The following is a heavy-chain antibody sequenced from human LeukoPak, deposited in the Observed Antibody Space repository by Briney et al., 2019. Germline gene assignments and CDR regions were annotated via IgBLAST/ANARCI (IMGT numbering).Heavy chain of an antibody. CDR2: INPSGGST. CDR1: GYTFTSYY. D-gene: IGHD3-3*01. CDR3: ARGSLWSGYYMVTDY. J-gene: IGHJ4*02. V-gene: IGHV1-46*03. Sequence: ASVKVSRKASGYTFTSYYMHWVRQAPGQGLEWMGIINPSGGSTSYAQKFQGRVTMTRDTSTSTVYMELSSLRSEDTAVYYCARGSLWSGYYMVTDYWGQGTLVTVSS.